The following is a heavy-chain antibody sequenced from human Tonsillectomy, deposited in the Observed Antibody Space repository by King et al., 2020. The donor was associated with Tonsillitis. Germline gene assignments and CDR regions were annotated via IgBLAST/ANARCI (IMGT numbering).Heavy chain of an antibody. CDR2: IYYSGST. V-gene: IGHV4-59*01. J-gene: IGHJ5*02. CDR3: ARLICTSCHMNWFDP. D-gene: IGHD2-2*01. Sequence: VQLQESGPGLVKPSETLSLTCTVSGGSISSYYWSWIRQPPGKGLEWIGYIYYSGSTNYNPSLKSRVTISVDTSKNQFSLKLSSVTAADTAVYYCARLICTSCHMNWFDPWGQETLVTVSS. CDR1: GGSISSYY.